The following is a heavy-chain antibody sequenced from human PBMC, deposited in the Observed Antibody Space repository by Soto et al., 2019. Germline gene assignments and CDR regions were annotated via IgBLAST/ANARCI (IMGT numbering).Heavy chain of an antibody. Sequence: GGSLRLSCAGSGVTFSNYWIHWVRQAPGQGLAWVSRVSRDGSSTTYADSVKGRFTISRDFAKNTVYLQMNSLTAEDTTVYYCARESSGYSSYFDYWGQGTLVTVSS. CDR1: GVTFSNYW. V-gene: IGHV3-74*01. J-gene: IGHJ4*02. CDR2: VSRDGSST. CDR3: ARESSGYSSYFDY. D-gene: IGHD5-12*01.